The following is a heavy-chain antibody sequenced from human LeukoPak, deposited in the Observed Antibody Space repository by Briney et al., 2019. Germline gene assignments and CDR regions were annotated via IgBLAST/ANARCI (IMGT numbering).Heavy chain of an antibody. CDR3: ARDVATSGWATFY. Sequence: GGSLRLSCAASGFSFRSHGMNWVRQAPGKGLEWVSYITSSGSSIYYAGSVKGRFTISRDNAKNSLYLQMNSLRAEDTAVYYCARDVATSGWATFYWGPGTLVTVSS. D-gene: IGHD6-19*01. CDR1: GFSFRSHG. J-gene: IGHJ4*02. CDR2: ITSSGSSI. V-gene: IGHV3-48*01.